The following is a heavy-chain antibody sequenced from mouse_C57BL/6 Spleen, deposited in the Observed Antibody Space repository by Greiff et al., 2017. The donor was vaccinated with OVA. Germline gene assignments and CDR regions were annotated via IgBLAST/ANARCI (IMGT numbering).Heavy chain of an antibody. CDR2: IDPENGDT. J-gene: IGHJ3*01. D-gene: IGHD1-1*01. Sequence: EVQLQQSGAELVRPGASVKLSCTASGFNIKDDYMHWVKQRPEQGLEWIGWIDPENGDTEYASKFQGKATITADTSSNTAYLQRSSLTSEDTAVYYCTTVVATRAWFAYWGQGTLVTVSA. CDR3: TTVVATRAWFAY. V-gene: IGHV14-4*01. CDR1: GFNIKDDY.